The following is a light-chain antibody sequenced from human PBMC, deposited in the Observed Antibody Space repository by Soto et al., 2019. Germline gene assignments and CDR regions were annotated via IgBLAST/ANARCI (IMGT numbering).Light chain of an antibody. CDR2: EVI. J-gene: IGLJ2*01. V-gene: IGLV2-14*01. CDR1: SSDVGGYNY. CDR3: SSYTSSSTLV. Sequence: QSALTQPASVSGSPGQSITISCTATSSDVGGYNYVSWFQQYPGKAPKLMIYEVINRPSGVSNRFSGSKSGNTASLIISGLQAEDEADYYCSSYTSSSTLVFGGGTKVTGL.